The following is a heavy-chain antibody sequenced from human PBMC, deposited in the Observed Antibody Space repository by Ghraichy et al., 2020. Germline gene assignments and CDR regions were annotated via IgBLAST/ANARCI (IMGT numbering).Heavy chain of an antibody. CDR1: GFSFSNYW. J-gene: IGHJ4*02. Sequence: GGSLRLSCAASGFSFSNYWMSWVRQAPGKGLEWVANINQNGSEKYYVDSVKGRFTISRDNAKNSLYLQMNNLRVEDTAVYYCARSGSYYEFDYWGQGTLVTVSS. V-gene: IGHV3-7*01. CDR2: INQNGSEK. CDR3: ARSGSYYEFDY. D-gene: IGHD1-26*01.